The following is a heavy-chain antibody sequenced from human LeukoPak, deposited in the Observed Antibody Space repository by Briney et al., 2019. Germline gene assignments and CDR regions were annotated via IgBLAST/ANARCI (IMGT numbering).Heavy chain of an antibody. Sequence: SETLSLTCVVSYGSFTGYSWNWIRQPPGKGLEWIGEISHSGSTNYSPSLKSRVIVSADTSKNQFSLKLYSVTAADTAVYYCARRVRVRYFDWLGWFDPWGQGTLVTVSS. CDR3: ARRVRVRYFDWLGWFDP. CDR1: YGSFTGYS. J-gene: IGHJ5*02. CDR2: ISHSGST. D-gene: IGHD3-9*01. V-gene: IGHV4-34*01.